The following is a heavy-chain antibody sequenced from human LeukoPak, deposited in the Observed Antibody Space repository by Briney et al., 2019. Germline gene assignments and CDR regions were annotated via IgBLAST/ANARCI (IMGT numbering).Heavy chain of an antibody. V-gene: IGHV1-2*06. CDR3: ARPNGAWGAFDI. CDR2: INPNSGGT. J-gene: IGHJ3*02. CDR1: GYTFTGYY. D-gene: IGHD4/OR15-4a*01. Sequence: ASVKVSCKTSGYTFTGYYMHWVRQAPGQGLEWMGRINPNSGGTNYAQKFQGRVTMTRDTSISTAYMELSRLRSDDTAVYYCARPNGAWGAFDIWGQGTMVTVSS.